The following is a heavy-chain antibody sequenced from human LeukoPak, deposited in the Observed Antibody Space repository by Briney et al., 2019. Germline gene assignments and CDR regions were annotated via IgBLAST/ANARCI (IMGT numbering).Heavy chain of an antibody. CDR2: ISPNNGNT. Sequence: ASVKVSCKAFGYTFDTSSISWVRQAPGRRLEWMRWISPNNGNTHYAQGVQGGPTMTTDTSRSTAYMELRSLRSDDTAVDYGARVRPDCYYYMDVWGKGTTVTVSS. CDR3: ARVRPDCYYYMDV. V-gene: IGHV1-18*01. J-gene: IGHJ6*03. CDR1: GYTFDTSS.